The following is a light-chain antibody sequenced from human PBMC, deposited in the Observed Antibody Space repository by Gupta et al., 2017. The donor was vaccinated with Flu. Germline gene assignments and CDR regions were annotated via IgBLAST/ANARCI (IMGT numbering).Light chain of an antibody. V-gene: IGLV1-44*01. Sequence: SSSNSGSNTESWYQQLQRTAPKVLIYSDDQRRSGVPDRFFGSKTDATASPATSGVQSEEEAADYCASWDDSLNGCVFGGGTKLTVL. CDR3: ASWDDSLNGCV. J-gene: IGLJ3*02. CDR2: SDD. CDR1: SSNSGSNT.